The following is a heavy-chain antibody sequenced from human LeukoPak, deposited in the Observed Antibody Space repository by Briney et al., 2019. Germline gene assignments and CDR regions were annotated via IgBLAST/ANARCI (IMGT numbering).Heavy chain of an antibody. D-gene: IGHD7-27*01. CDR1: GGSISSSSNY. Sequence: PSETLSLTCTVSGGSISSSSNYWGWIRQPPGKGLEWIGSIYYSGSTYYNPSLKSRVTISVDTSKNQFSLKLSSVAAADTAVYYCARHSQRSVDLGSARNFDYWGQGTLVTVSS. CDR2: IYYSGST. CDR3: ARHSQRSVDLGSARNFDY. J-gene: IGHJ4*02. V-gene: IGHV4-39*01.